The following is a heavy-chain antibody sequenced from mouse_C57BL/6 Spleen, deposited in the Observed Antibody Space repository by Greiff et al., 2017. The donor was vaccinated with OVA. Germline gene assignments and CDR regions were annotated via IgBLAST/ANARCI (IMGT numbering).Heavy chain of an antibody. D-gene: IGHD4-1*01. V-gene: IGHV5-4*01. CDR3: ARGTVYYFDY. CDR2: ISDGGSYT. CDR1: GVMVSSYA. J-gene: IGHJ2*01. Sequence: EVQVVESGGGLVKPGGWRKLSCAASGVMVSSYAMEWVRQTPEKRLEWVATISDGGSYTYYPDNVKGRFTISRDNAKNNLYLQMSHLKSEDTAMYYCARGTVYYFDYWGQGTTLTVSS.